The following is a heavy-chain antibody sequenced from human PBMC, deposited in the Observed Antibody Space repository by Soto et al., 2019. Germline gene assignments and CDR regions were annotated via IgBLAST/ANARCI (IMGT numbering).Heavy chain of an antibody. V-gene: IGHV4-4*02. CDR2: IYRTGST. CDR1: GGSFTSNNW. D-gene: IGHD1-7*01. Sequence: SETLSLTCAVSGGSFTSNNWWTWVRQPPGQGLEWIGEIYRTGSTNYNPSLKSRVTISLDKSENQFSLKVTSLTAADTAVYYCASRDPGTSVDYWGQGTLVTVS. CDR3: ASRDPGTSVDY. J-gene: IGHJ4*02.